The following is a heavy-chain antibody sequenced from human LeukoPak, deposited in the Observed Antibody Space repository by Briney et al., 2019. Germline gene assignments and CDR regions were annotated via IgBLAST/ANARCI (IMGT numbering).Heavy chain of an antibody. CDR1: EFTFSSYE. J-gene: IGHJ4*02. CDR2: ISSSGSTV. D-gene: IGHD1-26*01. Sequence: QPGGSLRLSCTVSEFTFSSYEMNWVRQAPGKGLEWVSYISSSGSTVYYADSVKGRFTISRDNAKNSLYLQMNSLRAEDTAVYYCARKWEYYFDYWGQGTLVTVSS. CDR3: ARKWEYYFDY. V-gene: IGHV3-48*03.